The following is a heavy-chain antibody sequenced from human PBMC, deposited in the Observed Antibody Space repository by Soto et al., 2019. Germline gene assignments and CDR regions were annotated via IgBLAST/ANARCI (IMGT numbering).Heavy chain of an antibody. D-gene: IGHD6-13*01. Sequence: QVQLVESGGGVVQPGRSLRLSCAASGFTFSHYAMHWVRQAPGKGLEWVALMSYDGSNEYYADSVKGRFTISRDNSKNRLYLQMNSLRAEDTADYYCAKDGSHNIDYWGQGTLVTVSS. V-gene: IGHV3-30*18. J-gene: IGHJ4*02. CDR3: AKDGSHNIDY. CDR1: GFTFSHYA. CDR2: MSYDGSNE.